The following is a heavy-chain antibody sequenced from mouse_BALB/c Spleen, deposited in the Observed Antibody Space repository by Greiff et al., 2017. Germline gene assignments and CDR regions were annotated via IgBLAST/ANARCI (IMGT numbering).Heavy chain of an antibody. CDR3: ARYYPSYYFDY. Sequence: VNVVESGPGLVAPSQSLSITCTVSGFSLTSYGVHWVRQPPGKGLEWLGVIWAGGSTNYNSALMSRLSISKDNSKSQVFLKMNSLQTDDTAMYYCARYYPSYYFDYWGQGTTLTVSS. D-gene: IGHD1-1*02. V-gene: IGHV2-9*02. CDR2: IWAGGST. CDR1: GFSLTSYG. J-gene: IGHJ2*01.